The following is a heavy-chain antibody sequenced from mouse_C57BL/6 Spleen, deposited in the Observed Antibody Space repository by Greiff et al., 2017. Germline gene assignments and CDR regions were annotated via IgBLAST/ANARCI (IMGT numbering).Heavy chain of an antibody. CDR3: ARQNYYGSSWGFAY. CDR2: IYPGSGST. D-gene: IGHD1-1*01. CDR1: GYTFTSYW. Sequence: QVQLKQPGAELVKPGASVKMSCKASGYTFTSYWITWVKQRPGQGLEWIGDIYPGSGSTNYNEKFKSKATLTVDTSSSTAYMQLSSLTSEDSAVYYCARQNYYGSSWGFAYWGQGTLVTVSA. J-gene: IGHJ3*01. V-gene: IGHV1-55*01.